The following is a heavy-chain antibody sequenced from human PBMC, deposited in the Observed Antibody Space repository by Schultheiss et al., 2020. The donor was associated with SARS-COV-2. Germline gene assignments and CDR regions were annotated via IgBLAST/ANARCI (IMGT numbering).Heavy chain of an antibody. D-gene: IGHD5-12*01. CDR1: GGTFSSYA. Sequence: SVKVSCKPSGGTFSSYAISWVRQAPGQGLEWMGGIIPIFGTANYAQKFQGRVTITADESTSTAYMELSSLRSEDTAVYYCARGSTYSGYDYYYYYGMDVWGQGTTVTVSS. V-gene: IGHV1-69*13. J-gene: IGHJ6*02. CDR3: ARGSTYSGYDYYYYYGMDV. CDR2: IIPIFGTA.